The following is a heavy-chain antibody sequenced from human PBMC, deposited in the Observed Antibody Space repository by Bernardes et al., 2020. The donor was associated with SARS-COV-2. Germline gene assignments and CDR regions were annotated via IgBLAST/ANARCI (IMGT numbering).Heavy chain of an antibody. D-gene: IGHD1-7*01. CDR1: GYSFTNYW. CDR2: IYPRDSDT. CDR3: ARRAGGTIVDS. Sequence: GASLKISCQGSGYSFTNYWIAWVRQMPGRGLEWMGVIYPRDSDTTYSPSFQGQVTISADKSINTAYLQWSSLRASDTAIYYCARRAGGTIVDSWGQGTLVTVSS. J-gene: IGHJ4*02. V-gene: IGHV5-51*01.